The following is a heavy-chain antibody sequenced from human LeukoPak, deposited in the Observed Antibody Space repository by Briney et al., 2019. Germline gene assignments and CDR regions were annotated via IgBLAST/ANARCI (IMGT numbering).Heavy chain of an antibody. J-gene: IGHJ3*02. V-gene: IGHV5-51*01. Sequence: GESLKISCKGSGYSFTSYWIGWVRLMPGKGLEWMGIIYPGDSDTRYSPSFQGQVTISADKSISTAYLQWSSLKASDTAMYYCARPAMVRGDKDAFDIWGQGTMVTVSS. CDR1: GYSFTSYW. CDR3: ARPAMVRGDKDAFDI. D-gene: IGHD3-10*01. CDR2: IYPGDSDT.